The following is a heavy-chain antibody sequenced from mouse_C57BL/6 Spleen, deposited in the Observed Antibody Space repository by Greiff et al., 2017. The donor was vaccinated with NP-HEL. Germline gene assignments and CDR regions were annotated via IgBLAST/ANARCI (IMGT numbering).Heavy chain of an antibody. Sequence: EVQLQQSGAELVRPGASVKLSCTASGFNIKDYYMHWVKQRPEQGLEWIGRIDPEDGDTEYAPKFQGKATMTADTSSNTAYLQLSNLTSEDTAVYYCTTRYDGYSSWFAYWGQGTLVTVSA. CDR3: TTRYDGYSSWFAY. D-gene: IGHD2-3*01. J-gene: IGHJ3*01. CDR2: IDPEDGDT. V-gene: IGHV14-1*01. CDR1: GFNIKDYY.